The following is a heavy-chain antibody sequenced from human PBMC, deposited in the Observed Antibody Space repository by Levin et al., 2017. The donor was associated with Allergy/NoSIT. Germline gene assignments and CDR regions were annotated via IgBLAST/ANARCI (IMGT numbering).Heavy chain of an antibody. CDR3: ARQLVWDSSSWPRRGHYYYYGMDV. CDR1: GYSFTSYW. J-gene: IGHJ6*02. D-gene: IGHD6-13*01. CDR2: IYPGDSDT. V-gene: IGHV5-51*01. Sequence: KVGESLKISCKGSGYSFTSYWIGWVRQMPGKGLEWMGIIYPGDSDTRYSPSFQGQVTISADKSISTAYLQWSSLKASDTAMYYCARQLVWDSSSWPRRGHYYYYGMDVWGQGTTVTVSS.